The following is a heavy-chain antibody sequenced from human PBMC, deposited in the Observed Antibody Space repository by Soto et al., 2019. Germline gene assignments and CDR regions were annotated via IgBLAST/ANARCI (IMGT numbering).Heavy chain of an antibody. J-gene: IGHJ6*03. CDR1: GYTFTSYA. CDR2: INAGNGNT. D-gene: IGHD6-6*01. Sequence: QVQLVQSGAEVKKPGASVKVSCKASGYTFTSYAMHWVRQAPGQRLEWMGWINAGNGNTKYSQKFQGRVTITRDTSASTAYMELSSLRSEDTAVYYCARGQYSSSRYYYYYMDVWDKGTTVTVSS. CDR3: ARGQYSSSRYYYYYMDV. V-gene: IGHV1-3*01.